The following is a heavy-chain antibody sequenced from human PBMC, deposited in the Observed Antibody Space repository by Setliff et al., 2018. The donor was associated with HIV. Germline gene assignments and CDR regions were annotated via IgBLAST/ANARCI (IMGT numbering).Heavy chain of an antibody. CDR1: GFTFSTYG. Sequence: GGSLRLSCAASGFTFSTYGMHWVRQAPGKGLEGVAIIYYDGSNKYYADSVKGRFTISRDNSKNTLDLQMNSLRAEDTAVYYCARTYYYDASGYYRPFDIWGQGTMVTVSS. CDR3: ARTYYYDASGYYRPFDI. V-gene: IGHV3-33*01. CDR2: IYYDGSNK. D-gene: IGHD3-22*01. J-gene: IGHJ3*02.